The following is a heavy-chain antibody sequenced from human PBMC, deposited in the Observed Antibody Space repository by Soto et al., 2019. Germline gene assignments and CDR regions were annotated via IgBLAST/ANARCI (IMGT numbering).Heavy chain of an antibody. CDR1: GFPFNNYA. CDR3: AKDRLAGNFDY. Sequence: EVQVLDSGGGLVQPGGSLRLSCAASGFPFNNYAMTWVRQAPGKGLEWVATISATGGSTYYADSVKGRFTISRDNSKNTLYLQMNGLRVEDTAVYYCAKDRLAGNFDYWGQGTQVTVSS. V-gene: IGHV3-23*01. J-gene: IGHJ4*02. CDR2: ISATGGST.